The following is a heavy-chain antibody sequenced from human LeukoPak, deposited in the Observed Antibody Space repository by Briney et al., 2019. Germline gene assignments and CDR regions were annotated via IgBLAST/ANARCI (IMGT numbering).Heavy chain of an antibody. D-gene: IGHD1-26*01. CDR2: IYYSGST. Sequence: SETLSLTCAVYGGSFSGYYWSWIRQPPGKGLEWIGSIYYSGSTYYNPALKSRVTISVDTCKNQFSLKLSSVTAADTAVYYSARHAKERRALVGAIDYWGQGTLVTVSS. CDR1: GGSFSGYY. CDR3: ARHAKERRALVGAIDY. J-gene: IGHJ4*02. V-gene: IGHV4-34*01.